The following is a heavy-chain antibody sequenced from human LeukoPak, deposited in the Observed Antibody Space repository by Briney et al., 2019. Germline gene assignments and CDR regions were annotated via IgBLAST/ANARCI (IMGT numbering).Heavy chain of an antibody. Sequence: ASVKVSCKASGYTFTSYGISWVRQAPGQGLEWMGWISAYNGNTNYAQKLQGRVTMTTDTSTSTAYMELRSLRSDDTAVYYCARDRGDIVVVPAASDYWGQGTLVTVSS. J-gene: IGHJ4*02. CDR1: GYTFTSYG. D-gene: IGHD2-2*01. CDR3: ARDRGDIVVVPAASDY. CDR2: ISAYNGNT. V-gene: IGHV1-18*01.